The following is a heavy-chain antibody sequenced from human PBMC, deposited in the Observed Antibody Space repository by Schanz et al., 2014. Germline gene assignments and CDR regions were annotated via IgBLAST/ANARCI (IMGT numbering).Heavy chain of an antibody. V-gene: IGHV3-23*01. J-gene: IGHJ6*02. CDR1: GFTFSSYA. D-gene: IGHD3-3*01. Sequence: VQLLESGGGLVQPGGSLRLSCAASGFTFSSYAMSWVRQAPGKGLEWVSAISGSGGDTYYADSVQGRFTISRDISKNTLFLQMNSLRAEDTAVYYCARERSASYFHYGMDVWGQGTTVTVFS. CDR2: ISGSGGDT. CDR3: ARERSASYFHYGMDV.